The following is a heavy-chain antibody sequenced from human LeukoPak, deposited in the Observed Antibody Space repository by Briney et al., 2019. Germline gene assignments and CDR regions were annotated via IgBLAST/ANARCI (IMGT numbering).Heavy chain of an antibody. CDR3: ARTYYYDAFDI. CDR1: GGSISSSSYF. Sequence: SETLSLTCTASGGSISSSSYFGAWIRQPPGKGLEWIGSIYYSGSTYYNPSLNSRVTISVDTSKNQFSLKLSSVTAADTAVYYCARTYYYDAFDIWGQGTMVTVSS. J-gene: IGHJ3*02. V-gene: IGHV4-39*07. D-gene: IGHD3-10*01. CDR2: IYYSGST.